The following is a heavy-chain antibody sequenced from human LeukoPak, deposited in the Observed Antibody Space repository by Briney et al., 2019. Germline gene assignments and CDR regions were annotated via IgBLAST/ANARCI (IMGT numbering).Heavy chain of an antibody. CDR2: IFTSGSA. CDR3: VGPRITAATY. CDR1: GGSISSNNHY. D-gene: IGHD6-13*01. V-gene: IGHV4-39*01. Sequence: SETLSLTCTVSGGSISSNNHYWRWIRQPPGRGLEWIGTIFTSGSAYYNPSLKSRVTIFADTSKNQFSLKLSSVTAADTAVYYCVGPRITAATYWGQGTLVTVSS. J-gene: IGHJ4*02.